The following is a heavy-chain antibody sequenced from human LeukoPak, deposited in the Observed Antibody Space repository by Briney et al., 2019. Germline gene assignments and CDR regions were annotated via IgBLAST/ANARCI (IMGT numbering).Heavy chain of an antibody. CDR3: ASPAENFWSGYYPFDY. J-gene: IGHJ4*02. CDR2: INHSGST. D-gene: IGHD3-3*01. Sequence: PSETLSLTCAVYGGSFSGYYWSRIRQPPGKGLEWIGEINHSGSTNYNPSLKSRVTISVDTSKNQFSLKLSSVTAADTAVYYCASPAENFWSGYYPFDYWGQGTLVTVSS. CDR1: GGSFSGYY. V-gene: IGHV4-34*01.